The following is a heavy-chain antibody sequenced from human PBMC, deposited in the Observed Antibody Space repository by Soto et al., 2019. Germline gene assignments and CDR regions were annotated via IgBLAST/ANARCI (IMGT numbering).Heavy chain of an antibody. V-gene: IGHV3-11*01. J-gene: IGHJ4*02. CDR2: ISGSGSAT. CDR1: GFTFSDDY. Sequence: QVQLVESGGDLVRPGGTLRLSCAASGFTFSDDYMTWLRQLPGKRLEWVSYISGSGSATYYADSVKGRFTISRDNANNLLYLQMNSLPAEDTAAYYCARGKTWFDYWGQGTLVTVSS. CDR3: ARGKTWFDY.